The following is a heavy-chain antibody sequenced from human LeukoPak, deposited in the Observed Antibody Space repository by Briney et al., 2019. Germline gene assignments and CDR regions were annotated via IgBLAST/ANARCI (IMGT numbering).Heavy chain of an antibody. CDR2: ISYDGSNK. CDR1: GFTFSSYG. CDR3: ARSMDWNDGAFDY. D-gene: IGHD1-1*01. Sequence: GGSLRLSCAASGFTFSSYGMHWVRQAPGKGLEWVAVISYDGSNKYYADSVKGRFTISRDNSKNTLYLQMNSLRAEDTAVYYCARSMDWNDGAFDYWGQGTLVTVSS. V-gene: IGHV3-30*03. J-gene: IGHJ4*02.